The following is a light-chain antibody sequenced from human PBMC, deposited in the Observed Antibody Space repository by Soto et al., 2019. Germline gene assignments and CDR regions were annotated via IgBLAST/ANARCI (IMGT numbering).Light chain of an antibody. CDR3: QQSYSTPLT. Sequence: DIQMTQSPSSLSASVGYSVTITCRASQSISSYLNWYQQKPGKAPKLLIYAASSLQSGVPSRFSGSGSGTDFTLNIRSLQPEDFATYYCQQSYSTPLTFGGGTKVEIK. V-gene: IGKV1-39*01. CDR2: AAS. CDR1: QSISSY. J-gene: IGKJ4*01.